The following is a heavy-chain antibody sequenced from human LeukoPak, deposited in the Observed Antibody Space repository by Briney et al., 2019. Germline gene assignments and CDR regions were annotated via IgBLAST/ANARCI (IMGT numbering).Heavy chain of an antibody. J-gene: IGHJ6*03. D-gene: IGHD1-26*01. V-gene: IGHV1-8*01. CDR3: ARRVFEGATDYYYYYMDV. CDR1: GYTFTSYD. CDR2: MNPNSGNT. Sequence: ASVRVSCKASGYTFTSYDINWVRQATGQGLEWMGWMNPNSGNTGYAQKFQGRVTMTRNTSVSTAYMELSSLRSEDTAVYYCARRVFEGATDYYYYYMDVWGKGTTVTISS.